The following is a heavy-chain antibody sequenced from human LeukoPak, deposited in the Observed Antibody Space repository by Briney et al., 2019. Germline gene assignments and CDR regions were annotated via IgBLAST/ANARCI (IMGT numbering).Heavy chain of an antibody. CDR1: GGSFSGYY. Sequence: PSETLSLTCAVYGGSFSGYYWSWIRQPPGKGLEWIGEINHSGSTNYNSSLKSRVTISVDTSKNQFSLKLSSVTAADTAVYYCARGGYGDNWFDPWGQGTLVTVSS. D-gene: IGHD3-10*01. CDR2: INHSGST. CDR3: ARGGYGDNWFDP. V-gene: IGHV4-34*01. J-gene: IGHJ5*02.